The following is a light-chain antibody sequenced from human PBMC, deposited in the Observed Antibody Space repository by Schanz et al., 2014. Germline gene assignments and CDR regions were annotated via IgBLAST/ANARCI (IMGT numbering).Light chain of an antibody. Sequence: EIVLTQSPGTLSLSPGERATLSCRASQSVSSSYLAWYQQKPGQAPRLLIYGASSRATGIPDRFSGSGSDSDFSLTISRLEPEDFAIYYCQQRSTWFSFGGGTRVEIK. J-gene: IGKJ4*01. V-gene: IGKV3D-20*02. CDR2: GAS. CDR1: QSVSSSY. CDR3: QQRSTWFS.